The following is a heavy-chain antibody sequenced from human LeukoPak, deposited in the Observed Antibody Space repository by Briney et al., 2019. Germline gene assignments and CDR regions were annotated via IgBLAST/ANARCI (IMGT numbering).Heavy chain of an antibody. CDR2: INSDGSSI. CDR1: GLTFSSYW. D-gene: IGHD6-19*01. CDR3: ARENSSGWYDGDYFDY. J-gene: IGHJ4*02. Sequence: GGSLRLSCAASGLTFSSYWMHWVRQAPGKGLVWVSRINSDGSSITYADSVKGRFTISRDNAKNSLYLQMNSLRAEDTAVYYCARENSSGWYDGDYFDYWGQGTLVTVSS. V-gene: IGHV3-74*01.